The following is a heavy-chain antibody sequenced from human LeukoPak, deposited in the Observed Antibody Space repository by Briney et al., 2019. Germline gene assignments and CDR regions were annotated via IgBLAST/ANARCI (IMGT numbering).Heavy chain of an antibody. Sequence: GGSLRLSCAASGFTFSSYWMHWVRQAPGKGLEWVSYISTTGSSIYYADSVKGRFTISRDNVKNLLYLQMNSLRAEDTAVYYCARVQRGIAVALDYWGQGTLATVSS. D-gene: IGHD6-19*01. CDR3: ARVQRGIAVALDY. CDR1: GFTFSSYW. CDR2: ISTTGSSI. J-gene: IGHJ4*02. V-gene: IGHV3-48*04.